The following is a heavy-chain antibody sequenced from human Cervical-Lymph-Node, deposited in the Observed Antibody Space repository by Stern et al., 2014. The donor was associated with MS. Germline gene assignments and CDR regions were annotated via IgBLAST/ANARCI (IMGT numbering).Heavy chain of an antibody. CDR1: TNIFSTYG. J-gene: IGHJ3*02. Sequence: VQLMQSGAEVKKPGASVRVSCKASTNIFSTYGLSLVRQAPGQGLEWIGWMRADAGITNYAQKFRGRVSMHRVLSQNTAYMELWSLRSDDTALYYFARVAADAFDMWGQGTMPSVSA. D-gene: IGHD6-19*01. CDR3: ARVAADAFDM. V-gene: IGHV1-18*01. CDR2: MRADAGIT.